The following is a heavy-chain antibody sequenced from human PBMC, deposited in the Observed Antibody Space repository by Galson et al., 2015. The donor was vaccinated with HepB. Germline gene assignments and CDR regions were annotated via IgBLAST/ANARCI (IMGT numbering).Heavy chain of an antibody. CDR1: GFAFSNFA. J-gene: IGHJ4*02. CDR3: ARAGQQWLVQGY. Sequence: FLRLSRAASGFAFSNFAMHWVRQAPGKGLEWVAIISYDDSNKYYTDSEKGRFNLSRENFKNTLYLQMNSLRVEETAVYYCARAGQQWLVQGYWGQGALVTVSS. V-gene: IGHV3-30-3*01. D-gene: IGHD6-19*01. CDR2: ISYDDSNK.